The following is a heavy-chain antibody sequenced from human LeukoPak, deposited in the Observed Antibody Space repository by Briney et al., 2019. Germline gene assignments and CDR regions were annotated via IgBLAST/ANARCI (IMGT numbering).Heavy chain of an antibody. D-gene: IGHD3-22*01. CDR2: ISTYNGHT. CDR3: ARAYDSSGYYYY. V-gene: IGHV1-18*01. CDR1: GYTFTSYG. Sequence: ASVKVSCKASGYTFTSYGINWVRQAPGQGLEWMGWISTYNGHTNYARKLQGRVTMTTDTSTSTAYMELRSLRSDDTAVYYCARAYDSSGYYYYWGQGTLVTVSS. J-gene: IGHJ4*02.